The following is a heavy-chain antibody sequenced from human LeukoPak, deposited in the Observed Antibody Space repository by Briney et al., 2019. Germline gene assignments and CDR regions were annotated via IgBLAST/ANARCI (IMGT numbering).Heavy chain of an antibody. CDR1: GFTFSTYW. Sequence: PGGSLRLSCAASGFTFSTYWMSWVRQAPGKGLEWVSSISSSSSYIYYADSVKGRFTISRDNAKNSLYLQMNSLRAEDTAVYYCAREAIGDYWGQGTLVTVSS. CDR2: ISSSSSYI. CDR3: AREAIGDY. D-gene: IGHD2-21*01. V-gene: IGHV3-21*01. J-gene: IGHJ4*02.